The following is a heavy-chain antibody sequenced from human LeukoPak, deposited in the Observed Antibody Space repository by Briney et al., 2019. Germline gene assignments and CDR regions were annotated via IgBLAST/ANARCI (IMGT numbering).Heavy chain of an antibody. CDR1: GYTFTGYY. D-gene: IGHD3-22*01. CDR2: INPNSGGT. CDR3: ARGQGYYYDSSGYDY. V-gene: IGHV1-2*02. Sequence: ASVKVSCKASGYTFTGYYMHWMRQAPGQGLEWMGWINPNSGGTNYAQKFQGRVTMTRDTSISTAYMELSRLRSDDTAVCYCARGQGYYYDSSGYDYWGQGTLVTVSS. J-gene: IGHJ4*02.